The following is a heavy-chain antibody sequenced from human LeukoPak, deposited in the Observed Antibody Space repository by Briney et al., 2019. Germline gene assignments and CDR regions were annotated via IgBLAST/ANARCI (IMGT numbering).Heavy chain of an antibody. Sequence: PSETLSLTCAVYGGSFSGYYRSWIRQPPGKGLEWIGEINHSVSTNYKPSLKSRVTISVDTSKNQFSLKLSSVTAADTAVYYCARGRASDYDFWSGYYRRHYFDYWGQGTLVTVSS. V-gene: IGHV4-34*01. D-gene: IGHD3-3*01. CDR2: INHSVST. CDR3: ARGRASDYDFWSGYYRRHYFDY. CDR1: GGSFSGYY. J-gene: IGHJ4*02.